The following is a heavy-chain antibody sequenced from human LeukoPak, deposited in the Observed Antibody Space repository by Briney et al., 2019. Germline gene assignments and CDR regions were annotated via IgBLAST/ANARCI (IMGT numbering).Heavy chain of an antibody. CDR3: ARGAVTNDFQE. Sequence: SETLSLTCTVSGESISAYFWSWVRQPAGRGLEWMGRIHGSGSTNFNPSLNSRVTLSLDMSKNEICLKLSSVTAADTAVYYCARGAVTNDFQEWGQGTLVTVSS. D-gene: IGHD2-8*01. CDR2: IHGSGST. CDR1: GESISAYF. J-gene: IGHJ1*01. V-gene: IGHV4-4*07.